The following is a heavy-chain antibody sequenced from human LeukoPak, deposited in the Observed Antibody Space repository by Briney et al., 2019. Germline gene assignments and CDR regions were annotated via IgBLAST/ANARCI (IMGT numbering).Heavy chain of an antibody. CDR2: IIPILGIA. CDR1: GGTFSSYA. CDR3: ARGVVPAALNWFGP. Sequence: ASVKVSCKASGGTFSSYAISWVRQAPGQGLEWMGRIIPILGIANYAQKFQGRVTITADKSTSTAYMELSSLRSEDTAVYYCARGVVPAALNWFGPWGQGTLVTVSS. D-gene: IGHD2-2*01. J-gene: IGHJ5*02. V-gene: IGHV1-69*04.